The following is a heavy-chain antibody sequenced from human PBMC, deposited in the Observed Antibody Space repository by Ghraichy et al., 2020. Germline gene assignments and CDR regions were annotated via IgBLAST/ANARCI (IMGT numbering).Heavy chain of an antibody. Sequence: SETLSLTCTVSGGSISSSSYYWGWIRQPPGKGLEWIGSIYYSGSTYYNPSLKSRVTISVDTSKNQFSLKLSSVTAADTAVYYCARQNTYYDYVWGSYRYYFDYWGRGTLVTVSS. J-gene: IGHJ4*02. CDR1: GGSISSSSYY. D-gene: IGHD3-16*02. CDR2: IYYSGST. CDR3: ARQNTYYDYVWGSYRYYFDY. V-gene: IGHV4-39*01.